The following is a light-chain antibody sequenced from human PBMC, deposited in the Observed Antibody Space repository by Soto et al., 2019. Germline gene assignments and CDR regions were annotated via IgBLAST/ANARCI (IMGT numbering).Light chain of an antibody. CDR3: SSYACSSTGV. CDR2: EVS. CDR1: SSDVGGYNY. J-gene: IGLJ1*01. Sequence: QSALTQPASVSGSPGQSITISCTGTSSDVGGYNYVSWYQQHPGKAPKLMIYEVSNRPSGVSDRFSGSKSGNTASLTISGLQAEDEADYYCSSYACSSTGVFGTGTKVTVL. V-gene: IGLV2-14*01.